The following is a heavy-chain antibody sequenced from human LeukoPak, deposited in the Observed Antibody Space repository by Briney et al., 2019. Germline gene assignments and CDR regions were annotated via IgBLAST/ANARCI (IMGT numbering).Heavy chain of an antibody. J-gene: IGHJ6*02. D-gene: IGHD6-13*01. CDR1: GGSFSGYY. CDR3: AREGVSGGMDV. Sequence: PSETLSLTCAVYGGSFSGYYWSWIRQPPGKGLEWIGEINHSGSTNYNPSLKSRVTISVDTSKNQFSLKLSSVTAADTAVYYCAREGVSGGMDVWGQGTTVTVSS. CDR2: INHSGST. V-gene: IGHV4-34*01.